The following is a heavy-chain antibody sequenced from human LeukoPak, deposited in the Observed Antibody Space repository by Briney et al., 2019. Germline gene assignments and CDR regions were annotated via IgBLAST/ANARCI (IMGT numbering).Heavy chain of an antibody. J-gene: IGHJ5*02. CDR3: ARVPFDP. Sequence: PSETLSLTCTVSGGSISSGDYYWSWIRQPPGKGLEWIGEINHSGSTDYNPSLKSRVTISVDTSKNQFSLKLSSVTAADTAVYYCARVPFDPWGQGTLVTVSS. CDR2: INHSGST. CDR1: GGSISSGDYY. V-gene: IGHV4-39*07.